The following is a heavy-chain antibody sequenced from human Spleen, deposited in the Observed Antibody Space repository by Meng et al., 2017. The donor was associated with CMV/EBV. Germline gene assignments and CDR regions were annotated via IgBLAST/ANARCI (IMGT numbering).Heavy chain of an antibody. CDR3: ARPAPIVVVPAASYGMDV. Sequence: ASVKVSCKASGYTFTSYDINWVRQATGQGLEWMGWMNPNSGNTGYAQKFQGRVTMTRNTSISTAYMELSSLRSEDTAVYYCARPAPIVVVPAASYGMDVRGQGTTVTVSS. D-gene: IGHD2-2*01. CDR2: MNPNSGNT. J-gene: IGHJ6*02. CDR1: GYTFTSYD. V-gene: IGHV1-8*01.